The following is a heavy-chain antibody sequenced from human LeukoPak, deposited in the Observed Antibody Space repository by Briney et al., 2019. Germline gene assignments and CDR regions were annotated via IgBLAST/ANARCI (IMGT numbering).Heavy chain of an antibody. D-gene: IGHD2-2*01. CDR1: GGSISSSDYY. J-gene: IGHJ5*02. V-gene: IGHV4-39*01. Sequence: SETLSLTCTVSGGSISSSDYYWGWIRQPPGKGLEWIGDIYHSGSTYYNPPLKSRVTMSVDTSKNQFSLKLSSVTAADTAVYYCARRASVLPAAAFDPWGQGTLVTVSS. CDR2: IYHSGST. CDR3: ARRASVLPAAAFDP.